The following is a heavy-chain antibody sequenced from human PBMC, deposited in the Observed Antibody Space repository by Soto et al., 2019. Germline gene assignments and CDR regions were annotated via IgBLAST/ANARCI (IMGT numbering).Heavy chain of an antibody. CDR2: ISYDGSNN. V-gene: IGHV3-30-3*01. J-gene: IGHJ4*02. Sequence: QVQLVESGGGVVQPGRSLRLSCAASGFTFSSYAMYWVRQAPGKGLEWVAVISYDGSNNYYADSVKGRFTISRDNSKNTLYLQMNSLMAEDTAVYYCARALARQWIDYWGQGTLVTVSS. CDR3: ARALARQWIDY. CDR1: GFTFSSYA. D-gene: IGHD6-19*01.